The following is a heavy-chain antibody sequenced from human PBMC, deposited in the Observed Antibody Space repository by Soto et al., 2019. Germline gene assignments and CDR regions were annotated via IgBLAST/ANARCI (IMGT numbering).Heavy chain of an antibody. V-gene: IGHV3-74*01. J-gene: IGHJ6*02. CDR1: GFTLNNYW. Sequence: PGGSLRLSCEASGFTLNNYWMQWVRQAPGKGLVWVSFISSDGTTTYYADSVKGRFTVSRDNAKNTLSLRMNSLRAEDTAVYYCVRDGRNYYGMAVWGQRTTVTVSS. CDR2: ISSDGTTT. CDR3: VRDGRNYYGMAV.